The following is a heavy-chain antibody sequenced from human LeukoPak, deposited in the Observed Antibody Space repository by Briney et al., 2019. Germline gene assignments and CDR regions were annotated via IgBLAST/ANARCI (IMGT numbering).Heavy chain of an antibody. CDR1: GFTFSSYA. D-gene: IGHD6-13*01. J-gene: IGHJ4*02. CDR3: ARHRSSWYFDY. V-gene: IGHV3-7*01. CDR2: IKQDGSEK. Sequence: GGSLRLSCAASGFTFSSYAMSWVRQAPGKGLEWVANIKQDGSEKYYVDSVKGRFTISRDNAKNSLYLQMNSLRADDTAVYYCARHRSSWYFDYWGQGTLVAVSS.